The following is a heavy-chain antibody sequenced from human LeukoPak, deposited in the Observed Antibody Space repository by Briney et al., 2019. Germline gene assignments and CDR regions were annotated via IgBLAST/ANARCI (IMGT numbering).Heavy chain of an antibody. J-gene: IGHJ4*02. CDR2: IYYGGST. CDR1: GGSISSSSYY. Sequence: SETLSLTCTVSGGSISSSSYYWGWIRQPPGKGLEWIGSIYYGGSTYYNPSLKSRVTISVDTSKNQFSLRLSSVTAADTAVYYCARRVLEAEDGTGGFDYRGQGALVTVSS. CDR3: ARRVLEAEDGTGGFDY. D-gene: IGHD6-19*01. V-gene: IGHV4-39*01.